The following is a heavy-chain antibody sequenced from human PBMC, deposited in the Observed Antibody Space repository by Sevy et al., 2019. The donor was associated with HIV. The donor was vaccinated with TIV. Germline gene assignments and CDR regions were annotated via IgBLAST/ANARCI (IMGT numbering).Heavy chain of an antibody. Sequence: SLRLSCAASGFTFDDYAMHWVRQAPGKGLEWVSGISWNSGSIGYADSVKGRFTISRDNAKNSLYLQMNSLRVEDTALYYCAKGSSSTGTSGFFDYWGQGTLVTVSS. CDR3: AKGSSSTGTSGFFDY. CDR2: ISWNSGSI. V-gene: IGHV3-9*01. CDR1: GFTFDDYA. J-gene: IGHJ4*02. D-gene: IGHD1-7*01.